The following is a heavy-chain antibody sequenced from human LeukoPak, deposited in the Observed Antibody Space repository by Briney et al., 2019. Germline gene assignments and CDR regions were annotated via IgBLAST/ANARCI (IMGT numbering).Heavy chain of an antibody. D-gene: IGHD6-19*01. Sequence: SETLSLTRTVSGGSISSYYWSWIRQPPGKGLEWIGYIYYSGSTNYNPSLKSRVTISVDTSKNQFSLKLSSVTAADTAVYYCARHRSSGWYVLSFDPWGQGTLVTVSS. CDR2: IYYSGST. J-gene: IGHJ5*02. V-gene: IGHV4-59*08. CDR1: GGSISSYY. CDR3: ARHRSSGWYVLSFDP.